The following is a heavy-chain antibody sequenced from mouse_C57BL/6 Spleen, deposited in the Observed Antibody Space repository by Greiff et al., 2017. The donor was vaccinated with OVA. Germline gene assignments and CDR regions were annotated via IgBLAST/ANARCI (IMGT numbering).Heavy chain of an antibody. V-gene: IGHV14-2*01. D-gene: IGHD1-1*01. Sequence: EVQLQQSGAELVKPGASVKLSCTASGFNIKDYYMHWVKQRTEQGLEWIGRIDPEDGETKYAPKFQGKATIPADTSSNTAYLQLSSLTSEDTAVYYWAAGITTVVEDYAMDYWGQGTSVTVSS. J-gene: IGHJ4*01. CDR1: GFNIKDYY. CDR2: IDPEDGET. CDR3: AAGITTVVEDYAMDY.